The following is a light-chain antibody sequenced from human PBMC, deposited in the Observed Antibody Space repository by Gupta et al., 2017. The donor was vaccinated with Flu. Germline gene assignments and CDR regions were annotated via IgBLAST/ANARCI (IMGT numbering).Light chain of an antibody. CDR1: QGISRF. Sequence: DNHMTQSPSSLSASVGDRITITCRATQGISRFLAWYQQKPGQVPSLLIYAASTLQSGVSSRFSGSGSGTDFTLTISSLQPEDVATYFCHEYYNGPPTFGQGTKVEIK. J-gene: IGKJ1*01. CDR3: HEYYNGPPT. CDR2: AAS. V-gene: IGKV1-27*01.